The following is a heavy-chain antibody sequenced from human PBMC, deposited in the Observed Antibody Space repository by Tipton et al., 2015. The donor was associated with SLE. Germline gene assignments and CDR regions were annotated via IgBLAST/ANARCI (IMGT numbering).Heavy chain of an antibody. CDR1: GASISSHY. J-gene: IGHJ4*02. D-gene: IGHD4-17*01. CDR3: ARGSVRADDY. Sequence: TLSLTCTVSGASISSHYWSWIRQPPGKKLEWIGYIYYNRHTNYIPSLESRVTISIDTSKSQFSLSLKSVTAADTAVYYCARGSVRADDYWGQGTLVTVSS. V-gene: IGHV4-59*11. CDR2: IYYNRHT.